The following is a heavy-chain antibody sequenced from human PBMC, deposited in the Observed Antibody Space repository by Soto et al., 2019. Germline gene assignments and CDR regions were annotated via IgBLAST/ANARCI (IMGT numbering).Heavy chain of an antibody. CDR2: IYWDDDK. Sequence: SAPTLGNATQSVTLTCTFSGFSLSTSGVGVGWIRQPPGKALEWLALIYWDDDKRYSPSLKSRLTITKDTSKNQVVLTMTNMDPVDTATYYCAHSLIGYYYDSSGSNWFDPWGQGTLVTVSS. D-gene: IGHD3-22*01. CDR3: AHSLIGYYYDSSGSNWFDP. J-gene: IGHJ5*02. CDR1: GFSLSTSGVG. V-gene: IGHV2-5*02.